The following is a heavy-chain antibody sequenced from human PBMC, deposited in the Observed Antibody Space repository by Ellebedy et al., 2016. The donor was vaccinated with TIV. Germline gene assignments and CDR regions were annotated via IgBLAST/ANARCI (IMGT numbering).Heavy chain of an antibody. Sequence: GESLKISXKGSGYSFTSYWISWVRQMPGKGLEWMGRIDPSDSYTNYSPSFQGHVTISADKSISTAYLQWSSLKASDTAMYYCARRSGSYSRWFDPWGQGTLVTVSS. V-gene: IGHV5-10-1*01. CDR3: ARRSGSYSRWFDP. CDR1: GYSFTSYW. J-gene: IGHJ5*02. D-gene: IGHD1-26*01. CDR2: IDPSDSYT.